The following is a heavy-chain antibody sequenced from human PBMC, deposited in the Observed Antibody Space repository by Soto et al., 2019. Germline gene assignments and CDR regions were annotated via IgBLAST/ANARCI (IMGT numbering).Heavy chain of an antibody. Sequence: EVQLVESGGGLVKPGGSLRLSCAASGFTFSSYSMNWVRQAPGKGLEWISSISSSSSYIYYADSVKGRFTISRDNAKNSLYLQMNSLRAEDTAVYYCARAQAVYDFFDYWGQGTLVTVSS. V-gene: IGHV3-21*01. J-gene: IGHJ4*02. CDR3: ARAQAVYDFFDY. D-gene: IGHD6-19*01. CDR1: GFTFSSYS. CDR2: ISSSSSYI.